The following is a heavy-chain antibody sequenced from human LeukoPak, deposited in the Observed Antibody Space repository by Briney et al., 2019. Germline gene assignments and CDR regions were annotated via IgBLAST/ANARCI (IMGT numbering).Heavy chain of an antibody. V-gene: IGHV3-74*01. D-gene: IGHD5-18*01. CDR1: GFTFSTYW. CDR3: ARARSSYGYGDAFDI. CDR2: IDSDGSST. J-gene: IGHJ3*02. Sequence: PGGSLRLSCAASGFTFSTYWMHWVRQGPGKGLVWVSRIDSDGSSTSDADSVKGRFTISRDNAKNTLNLQMNSLRAEDTAVYYCARARSSYGYGDAFDIWGQGTMVTVSS.